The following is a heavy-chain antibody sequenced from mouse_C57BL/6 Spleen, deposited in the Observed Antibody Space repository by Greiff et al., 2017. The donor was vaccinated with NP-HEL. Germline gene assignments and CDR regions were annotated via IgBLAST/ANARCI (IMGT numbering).Heavy chain of an antibody. CDR2: INPSSGYT. Sequence: QVQLEESGAELAKPGASVKLSCKASGYTFTSYWMHWVKQRPGQGLEWIGYINPSSGYTKYNQKFKDKATLTADKSSSTAYMQLSSLTYEDSAVYYCARGSGSSSSWFAYWGQGTLVTVSA. J-gene: IGHJ3*01. V-gene: IGHV1-7*01. CDR3: ARGSGSSSSWFAY. D-gene: IGHD1-1*01. CDR1: GYTFTSYW.